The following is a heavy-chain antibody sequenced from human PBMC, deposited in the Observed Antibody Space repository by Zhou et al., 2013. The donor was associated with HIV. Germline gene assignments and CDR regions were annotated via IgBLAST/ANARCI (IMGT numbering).Heavy chain of an antibody. V-gene: IGHV4-61*09. CDR2: IYTQWEP. CDR3: ARDRYHFDNRDNALRYYGLDV. J-gene: IGHJ6*02. Sequence: QVQLQESGPGLVKPSQTLSLICSVSGDSISGGSYYWSWIRQPAGKGLDWIGHIYTQWEPQVQPLPQESSHHISRHVQDHFSLNLSSVTAADTAVYFCARDRYHFDNRDNALRYYGLDVWGPGTAVIVSS. D-gene: IGHD3-22*01. CDR1: GDSISGGSYY.